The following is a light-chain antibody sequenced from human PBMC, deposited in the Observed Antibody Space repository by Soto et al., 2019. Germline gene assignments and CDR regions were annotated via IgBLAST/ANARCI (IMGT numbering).Light chain of an antibody. Sequence: SAVTHPATVCRSPGQSNTISCTGTSSDVGGYNYVSWYQQHPGKAPKLMISDVTNRPSGVSNRFSGSKSGNTASLTISGLQAEEEAEYYCRSYTSSTTFVFGTGTKVTVL. CDR2: DVT. J-gene: IGLJ1*01. V-gene: IGLV2-14*03. CDR3: RSYTSSTTFV. CDR1: SSDVGGYNY.